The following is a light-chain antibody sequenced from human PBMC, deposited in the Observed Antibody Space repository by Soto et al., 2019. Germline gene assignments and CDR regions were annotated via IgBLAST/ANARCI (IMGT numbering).Light chain of an antibody. CDR2: DAS. CDR1: QSVSYY. CDR3: QQFNNYIT. Sequence: EIVLTQSPGTLSLSPGERATLSCRASQSVSYYLAWYQQKPGQAPRLLIYDASSRATGVPSRFSGSGSGTDFTLTISSLQPEDFATYYCQQFNNYITFGQGTRLEIK. J-gene: IGKJ5*01. V-gene: IGKV3D-15*01.